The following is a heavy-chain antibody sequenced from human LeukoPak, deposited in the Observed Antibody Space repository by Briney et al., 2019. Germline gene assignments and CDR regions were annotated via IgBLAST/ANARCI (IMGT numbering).Heavy chain of an antibody. V-gene: IGHV4-31*03. CDR3: ARLIIAVAGSGYYYYGMDV. J-gene: IGHJ6*02. CDR1: GGSISSGGYY. D-gene: IGHD6-19*01. CDR2: IYYSGST. Sequence: SETLSLTCTVSGGSISSGGYYWSWIRQHPGKGLEGIGYIYYSGSTYYNPSLKSRVTISVDTSKNQFSLKLSSVTAADTAVYYCARLIIAVAGSGYYYYGMDVWGQGTTVTVSS.